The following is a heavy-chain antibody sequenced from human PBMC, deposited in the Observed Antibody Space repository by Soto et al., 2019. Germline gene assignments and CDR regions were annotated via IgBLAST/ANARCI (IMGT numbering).Heavy chain of an antibody. J-gene: IGHJ4*02. V-gene: IGHV1-69*01. Sequence: QVQLVQSGAEVKKPGSSVKVSCKASGGTFSSYAISWVRQAPGQGLEWMGGIIPIFGTANYAQKFQGRVTITADESTSTADMELSSLRSEDTAVYYCARGPPGDDYVWGSYRSRLNFDYWGQGTLVTVSS. CDR3: ARGPPGDDYVWGSYRSRLNFDY. D-gene: IGHD3-16*02. CDR2: IIPIFGTA. CDR1: GGTFSSYA.